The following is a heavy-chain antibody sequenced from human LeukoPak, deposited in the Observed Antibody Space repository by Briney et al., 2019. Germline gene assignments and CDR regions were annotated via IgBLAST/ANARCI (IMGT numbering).Heavy chain of an antibody. CDR3: AKESYSTSWQLDS. CDR1: GFTFSSYG. J-gene: IGHJ4*02. D-gene: IGHD6-13*01. Sequence: GGSLRLSCAASGFTFSSYGMHWVRQAPGKGLEWVAVISYDGSNKYYADSVKGRFTISRDNSKNTLYLQMNSLRAEDTAVYYCAKESYSTSWQLDSWGQGTLVTVSS. CDR2: ISYDGSNK. V-gene: IGHV3-30*18.